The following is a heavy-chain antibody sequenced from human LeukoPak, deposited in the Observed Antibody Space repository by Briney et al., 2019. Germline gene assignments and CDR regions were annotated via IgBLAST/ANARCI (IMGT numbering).Heavy chain of an antibody. CDR1: GGSISSYY. CDR3: ARDEYYYGSGAFDP. D-gene: IGHD3-10*01. CDR2: IYYGGST. V-gene: IGHV4-59*01. Sequence: SETLSLTCTVSGGSISSYYWSWIRQPPGKGLEWIGYIYYGGSTNYNPSLKSRVTISVDTSKNQFSLKLSSVTAADTAVYYCARDEYYYGSGAFDPWGQGTLVTVSS. J-gene: IGHJ5*02.